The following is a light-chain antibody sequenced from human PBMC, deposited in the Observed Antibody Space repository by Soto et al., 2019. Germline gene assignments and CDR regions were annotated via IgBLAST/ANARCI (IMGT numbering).Light chain of an antibody. Sequence: EIVLTQSPGTLSLSPGERATLSCRASQSVNNNYLAWYQQKPGQAPRLLIYGASGRATGIPDRFSGSGSGTDFTLTISRLEPEDFAVFFCQQYDRSPWTFGQGTKVEIK. CDR2: GAS. CDR1: QSVNNNY. J-gene: IGKJ1*01. V-gene: IGKV3-20*01. CDR3: QQYDRSPWT.